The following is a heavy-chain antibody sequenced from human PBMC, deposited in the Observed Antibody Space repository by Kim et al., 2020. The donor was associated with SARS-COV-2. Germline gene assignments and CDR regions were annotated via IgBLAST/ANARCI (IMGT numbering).Heavy chain of an antibody. V-gene: IGHV1-69*01. J-gene: IGHJ4*02. Sequence: YAPKFQGRVTIIATESTNTVYMELNSLRSDGTAVFYCATSPAGLAGGFDHWGQGTLVTVSS. CDR3: ATSPAGLAGGFDH. D-gene: IGHD3-10*01.